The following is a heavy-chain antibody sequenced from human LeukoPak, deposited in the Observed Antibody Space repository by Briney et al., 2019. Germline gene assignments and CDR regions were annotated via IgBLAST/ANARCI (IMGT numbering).Heavy chain of an antibody. Sequence: SETLSLTCNVSGGSISSNIHYWGWLRQPPGKGLVWIGSSYYDDYTYYNPSLESRVTISVDTSRNQFSLRLNSVTAADTAVYYCARQGGDTMVRGVIKDWFDPWGQGTLVTVSS. CDR2: SYYDDYT. D-gene: IGHD3-10*01. CDR3: ARQGGDTMVRGVIKDWFDP. V-gene: IGHV4-39*01. J-gene: IGHJ5*02. CDR1: GGSISSNIHY.